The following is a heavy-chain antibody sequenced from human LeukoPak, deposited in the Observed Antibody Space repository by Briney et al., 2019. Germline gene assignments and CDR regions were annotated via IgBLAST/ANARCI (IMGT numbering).Heavy chain of an antibody. D-gene: IGHD3-10*01. Sequence: SVKVSCKASGGTFSSYAISWVRQAPGQGLEWMGGIIPIFGTANYAQKFQGRVTITTDESTSTAYMELSSLRSEDTAVYYCAKDQDSLVRGIIWMNNWFDPWGQGTLVTVSS. CDR1: GGTFSSYA. CDR2: IIPIFGTA. V-gene: IGHV1-69*05. CDR3: AKDQDSLVRGIIWMNNWFDP. J-gene: IGHJ5*02.